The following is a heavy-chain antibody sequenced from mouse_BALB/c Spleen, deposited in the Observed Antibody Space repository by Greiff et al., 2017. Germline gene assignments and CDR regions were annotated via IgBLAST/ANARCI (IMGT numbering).Heavy chain of an antibody. CDR3: ARALTGTSNYYAMDY. CDR2: IWGDGST. J-gene: IGHJ4*01. D-gene: IGHD4-1*01. Sequence: VQLQESGPGLVAPSQSLSITCTVSGFSLTGYGVNWVRQPPGKGLEWLGMIWGDGSTDYNSALKSRLSISKDNSKSQVFLKMNSLQTDDTARYYCARALTGTSNYYAMDYWGQGTSVTVSS. CDR1: GFSLTGYG. V-gene: IGHV2-6-7*01.